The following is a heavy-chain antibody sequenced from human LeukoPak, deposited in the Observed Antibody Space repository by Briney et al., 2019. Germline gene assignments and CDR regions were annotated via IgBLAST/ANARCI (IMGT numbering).Heavy chain of an antibody. J-gene: IGHJ4*02. CDR1: GFTFSSYA. CDR2: IRGSGGST. CDR3: AKDSPLGISMIVVVTYLDC. V-gene: IGHV3-23*01. Sequence: GGSLRLSCAASGFTFSSYAMSWVRQAPGKGLEWVSAIRGSGGSTYYADSVKGRFTISRDNSKNTLYLQMNSLRAEDTAVYYCAKDSPLGISMIVVVTYLDCWGQGTLVTVSS. D-gene: IGHD3-22*01.